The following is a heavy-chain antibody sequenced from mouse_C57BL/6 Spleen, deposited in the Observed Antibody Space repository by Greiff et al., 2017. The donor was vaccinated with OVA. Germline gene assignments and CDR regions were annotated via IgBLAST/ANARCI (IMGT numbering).Heavy chain of an antibody. V-gene: IGHV1-81*01. CDR1: GYTFTSYG. CDR3: ARSETAQATFFAY. D-gene: IGHD3-2*02. Sequence: QVQLKESGAELARPGASVKLSCKASGYTFTSYGISWVKQRTGQGLEWIGEIYPRSGNTYYNEKFKGKATLTADKSSSTAYMELRSLTSEDSAVYFCARSETAQATFFAYWGQGTLVTVSA. J-gene: IGHJ3*01. CDR2: IYPRSGNT.